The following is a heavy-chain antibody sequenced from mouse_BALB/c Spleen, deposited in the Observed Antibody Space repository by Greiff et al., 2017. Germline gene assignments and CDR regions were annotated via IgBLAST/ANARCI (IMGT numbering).Heavy chain of an antibody. CDR3: ARGGYYYAYYFDY. CDR2: ISSGGSS. V-gene: IGHV5-6-5*01. J-gene: IGHJ2*01. CDR1: GFTFSSYA. Sequence: EVQLLESGGGLVKPGGSLKLSCAASGFTFSSYAISWVRQTPEKRLEWVASISSGGSSYYPDSVKGRFTISSDNARNIMDLQMSSLRSADTAMYYCARGGYYYAYYFDYWGQGTTLTVSS. D-gene: IGHD1-1*01.